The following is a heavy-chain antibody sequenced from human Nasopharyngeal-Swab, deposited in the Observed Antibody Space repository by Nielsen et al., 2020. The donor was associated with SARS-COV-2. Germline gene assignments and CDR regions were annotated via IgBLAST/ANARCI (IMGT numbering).Heavy chain of an antibody. CDR3: ARAVSSGSYSHGFDY. J-gene: IGHJ4*02. Sequence: WIRQPPGKGLEWIGEINHSGSTNYNSSLKSRVTISVDTSKNQFSLKLSSVTAADTAVYYCARAVSSGSYSHGFDYWGQGTLVTVSS. D-gene: IGHD3-10*01. CDR2: INHSGST. V-gene: IGHV4-34*01.